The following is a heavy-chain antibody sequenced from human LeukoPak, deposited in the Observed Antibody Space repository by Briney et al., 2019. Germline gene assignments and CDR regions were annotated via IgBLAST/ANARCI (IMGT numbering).Heavy chain of an antibody. CDR2: IYHSGST. V-gene: IGHV4-38-2*02. CDR3: ARVWSYSGSYPNYFDY. Sequence: SETLSLTCTVSGYSISSGYYWGWIRQPPGKGLEWIGSIYHSGSTYCNPSLKSRVTTSVATSKNQFSLKLSSVTAADTAVYYCARVWSYSGSYPNYFDYWGQGTLVTVSS. D-gene: IGHD1-26*01. CDR1: GYSISSGYY. J-gene: IGHJ4*02.